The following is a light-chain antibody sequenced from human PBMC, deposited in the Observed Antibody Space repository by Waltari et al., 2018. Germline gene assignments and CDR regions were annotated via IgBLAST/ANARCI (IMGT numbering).Light chain of an antibody. J-gene: IGKJ1*01. CDR2: GAS. Sequence: EIGLTQSQGTLSLSPGARGPLSCRARQSVSRFLAGYQQKPGQAPRLLIYGASTRATGIPDRFSGSGSGTDFSLTISRLEPEDFAVYYCQKYDRLPATFGQGTKVEIK. CDR3: QKYDRLPAT. V-gene: IGKV3-20*01. CDR1: QSVSRF.